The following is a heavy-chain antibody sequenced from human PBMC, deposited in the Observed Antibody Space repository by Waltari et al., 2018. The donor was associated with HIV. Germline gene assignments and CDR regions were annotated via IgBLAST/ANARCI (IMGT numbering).Heavy chain of an antibody. Sequence: EVQLVESGGGLVKPGGSLSPHVSAAGFPVSSNVYSWVRQAPGKGLEWVSVIYSGGSTYYADSVKGRFTISRDNSKNTLYLQMNSLRAEDTAVYYCASIAYCGGDCYPRGMDVWGQGTTVTVSS. CDR3: ASIAYCGGDCYPRGMDV. V-gene: IGHV3-66*01. D-gene: IGHD2-21*02. CDR2: IYSGGST. CDR1: GFPVSSNV. J-gene: IGHJ6*02.